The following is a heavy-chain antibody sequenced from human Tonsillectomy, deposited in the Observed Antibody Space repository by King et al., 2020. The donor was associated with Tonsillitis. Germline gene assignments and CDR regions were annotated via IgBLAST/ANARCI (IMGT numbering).Heavy chain of an antibody. CDR3: ARGLRDYDSSGYYYVAFDY. Sequence: QLQESGPGLVKPSETLSLTCTVSGGSVSSGSYYWSWIRQPPGKGLEWIGYIYYSGSTNYNPSLKSRVTISVDTSKNQFSLKLSSVTAADTAVYYCARGLRDYDSSGYYYVAFDYWGQGTLVTVSS. D-gene: IGHD3-22*01. CDR2: IYYSGST. V-gene: IGHV4-61*01. J-gene: IGHJ4*02. CDR1: GGSVSSGSYY.